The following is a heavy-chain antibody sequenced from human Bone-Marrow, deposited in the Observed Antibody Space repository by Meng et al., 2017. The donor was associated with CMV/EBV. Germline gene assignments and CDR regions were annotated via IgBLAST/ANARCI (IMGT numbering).Heavy chain of an antibody. CDR1: GYTFTGYY. V-gene: IGHV1-2*02. CDR3: ARDRDFYCSSTTCHGAGFDP. D-gene: IGHD2-2*01. Sequence: ASVKVSCMASGYTFTGYYMHWVRQAPGQGLEWMGWINPNSGGTNYAQKFQGRATMTRDTSISTAYMELSRLRSDDTAVYYCARDRDFYCSSTTCHGAGFDPWGQGTLVTVSS. CDR2: INPNSGGT. J-gene: IGHJ5*02.